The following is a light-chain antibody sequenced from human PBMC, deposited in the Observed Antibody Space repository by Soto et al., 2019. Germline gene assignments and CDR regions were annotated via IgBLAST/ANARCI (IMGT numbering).Light chain of an antibody. CDR3: QSYEISLSGHVV. V-gene: IGLV1-40*01. J-gene: IGLJ2*01. Sequence: QSVLTQPPSVSGAPGQRVTISCTGSRSNIGAGYDVHWYQQLPGTAPKLLIYGNSNRPSGVPDRFSGSKSGTSASLASTGLQAEDEADYYCQSYEISLSGHVVFGGGTKLTVL. CDR2: GNS. CDR1: RSNIGAGYD.